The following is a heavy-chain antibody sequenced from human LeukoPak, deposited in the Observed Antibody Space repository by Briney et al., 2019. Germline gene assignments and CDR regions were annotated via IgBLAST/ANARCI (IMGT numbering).Heavy chain of an antibody. CDR2: IRYDGNNK. CDR1: GFSFSSFG. Sequence: PGGSLRLSCAASGFSFSSFGLHWVRQAPGKGREWVAFIRYDGNNKYFADSVKGRFTISRDNSKSTVYLQMNSLRPEDTAVYHCAKDTGDYYDSSGNYYAGWFDPWGQGTLVTVSS. V-gene: IGHV3-30*02. J-gene: IGHJ5*02. CDR3: AKDTGDYYDSSGNYYAGWFDP. D-gene: IGHD3-22*01.